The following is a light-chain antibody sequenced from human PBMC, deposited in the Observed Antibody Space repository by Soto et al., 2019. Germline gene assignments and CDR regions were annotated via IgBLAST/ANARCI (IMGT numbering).Light chain of an antibody. V-gene: IGLV1-40*01. CDR1: TSNIGAGYD. J-gene: IGLJ2*01. CDR3: QSYDSRLSVV. CDR2: ANN. Sequence: QSVLTQPPSVSGAPGQRVTIPCTGSTSNIGAGYDVHWYQQVPGTAPKLLIYANNNRPSGVPDRFSGSKSGTSGSLAITGLQAEDEADYYCQSYDSRLSVVFGGGTKLTVL.